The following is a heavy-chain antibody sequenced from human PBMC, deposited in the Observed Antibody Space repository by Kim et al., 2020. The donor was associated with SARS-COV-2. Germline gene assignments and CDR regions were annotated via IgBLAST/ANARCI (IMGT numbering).Heavy chain of an antibody. CDR2: ISYDGSNK. Sequence: GGSLRLSCAASGFTFSSYAMHWVRQAPGKGLEWVAVISYDGSNKYYADSVKGRFTISRDNSKNTLYLQMNSLRAEDTAVYYCARGDYVWGSYRYKGPFGYWGQGTLVTVSS. V-gene: IGHV3-30-3*01. CDR1: GFTFSSYA. J-gene: IGHJ4*02. CDR3: ARGDYVWGSYRYKGPFGY. D-gene: IGHD3-16*02.